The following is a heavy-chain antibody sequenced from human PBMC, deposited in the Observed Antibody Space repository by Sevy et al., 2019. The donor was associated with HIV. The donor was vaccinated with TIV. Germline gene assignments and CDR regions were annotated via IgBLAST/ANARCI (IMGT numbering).Heavy chain of an antibody. D-gene: IGHD3-3*01. CDR2: ISSSSSYI. V-gene: IGHV3-21*01. J-gene: IGHJ4*02. CDR3: ARGETTIFGVVIIPPNRTPFDY. CDR1: GFTFSSYS. Sequence: GGSLRLSCAASGFTFSSYSMNWVRQAPGKGLEWVSSISSSSSYIYYADSVKGRFTISRDNAKNSLYLQMNSLRAEDTAVYHCARGETTIFGVVIIPPNRTPFDYWGQGTLVTVSS.